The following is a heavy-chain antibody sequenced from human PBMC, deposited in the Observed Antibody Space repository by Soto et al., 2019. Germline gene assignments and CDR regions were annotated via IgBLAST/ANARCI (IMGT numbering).Heavy chain of an antibody. CDR2: ISWNSGSI. Sequence: GGSLRLSCAASGFTFDDYAMHWVRQAPGKGLEWVSGISWNSGSIGYADSVKGRFTISRDNAKNSLYLQMNSLRAEDTALYYCAKDFTIFGVVIISDAFDIWGQGTMVTVSS. CDR1: GFTFDDYA. D-gene: IGHD3-3*01. J-gene: IGHJ3*02. CDR3: AKDFTIFGVVIISDAFDI. V-gene: IGHV3-9*01.